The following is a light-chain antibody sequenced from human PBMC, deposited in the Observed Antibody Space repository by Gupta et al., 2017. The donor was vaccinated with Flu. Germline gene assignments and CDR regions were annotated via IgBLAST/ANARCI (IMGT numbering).Light chain of an antibody. Sequence: IKLPKPPSPVSASVGDRVTILCRASQGISSWLLWYQQKPGKAPKLLIYAASSWQSGVPSRFSGSGSGTDFTLTISSLNPEDFATYYCQQAYRAPLTFGEGTKVEIK. CDR2: AAS. CDR3: QQAYRAPLT. CDR1: QGISSW. V-gene: IGKV1-12*01. J-gene: IGKJ4*02.